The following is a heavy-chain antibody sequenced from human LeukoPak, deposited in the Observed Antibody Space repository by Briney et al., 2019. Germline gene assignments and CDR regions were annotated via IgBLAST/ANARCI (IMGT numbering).Heavy chain of an antibody. CDR1: GFTFSNYA. CDR3: AKGGPAAIGMDV. CDR2: ISSGDIST. V-gene: IGHV3-23*01. J-gene: IGHJ6*02. D-gene: IGHD2-2*01. Sequence: GGSLRLSCATSGFTFSNYAMTWVRQAPGKGLAWVSTISSGDISTFYADSVKGRFTVFRDNSQNILYLQMNSLRAEDTAVYYCAKGGPAAIGMDVWGQGTTVTVSS.